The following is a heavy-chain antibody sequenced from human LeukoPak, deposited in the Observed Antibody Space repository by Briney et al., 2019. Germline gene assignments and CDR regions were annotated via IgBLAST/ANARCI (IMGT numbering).Heavy chain of an antibody. J-gene: IGHJ3*02. CDR2: ISGSGGST. Sequence: PGGSLRLSCAASGFTFSSYGMSWVRQAPGKGLEWVSAISGSGGSTYYADSVKGRFTISRDNSKNTLYLQMNSLRAEDTAVYYCAKLGYCSSTSCYTGGAFDIWGQGTTVTVSS. D-gene: IGHD2-2*02. CDR1: GFTFSSYG. V-gene: IGHV3-23*01. CDR3: AKLGYCSSTSCYTGGAFDI.